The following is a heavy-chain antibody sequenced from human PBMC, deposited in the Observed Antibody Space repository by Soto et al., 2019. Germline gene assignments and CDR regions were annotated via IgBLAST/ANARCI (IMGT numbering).Heavy chain of an antibody. V-gene: IGHV5-51*01. CDR1: GYSFTDYW. J-gene: IGHJ4*02. CDR3: ARHGRYCSGGTCYSMYYFDY. CDR2: IYPGDSDA. Sequence: GESLKISCKGSGYSFTDYWIGWVRQMPGKGLEWMGIIYPGDSDARYSPSFQGQVTISADKSINTAYLQWNSLKASGTAMYYCARHGRYCSGGTCYSMYYFDYWGQGTLVTVSS. D-gene: IGHD2-15*01.